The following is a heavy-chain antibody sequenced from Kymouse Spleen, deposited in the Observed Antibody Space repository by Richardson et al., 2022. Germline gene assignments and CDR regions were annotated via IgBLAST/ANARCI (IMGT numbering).Heavy chain of an antibody. D-gene: IGHD1-7*01. J-gene: IGHJ4*02. CDR3: ARDRDGTTFDY. Sequence: QVQLQESGPGLVKPSETLSLTCTVSGGSISSYYWSWIRQPPGKGLEWIGYIYYSGSTNYNPSLKSRVTISVDTSKNQFSLKLSSVTAADTAVYYCARDRDGTTFDYWGQGTLVTVSS. CDR2: IYYSGST. V-gene: IGHV4-59*01. CDR1: GGSISSYY.